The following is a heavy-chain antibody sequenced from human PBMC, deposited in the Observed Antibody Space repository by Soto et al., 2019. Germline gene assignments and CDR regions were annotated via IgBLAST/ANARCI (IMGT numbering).Heavy chain of an antibody. Sequence: ASVKVSCKASGGTFSSDAISWVRQAPGQGLEWMGGIIPIFGTANYAQKFQGRVTITADESTSTAYMELSSLRSEDTAVYYCARDSDIVVVPAAVHDYYYYGMDVWGQGTTVTVSS. CDR3: ARDSDIVVVPAAVHDYYYYGMDV. D-gene: IGHD2-2*01. CDR2: IIPIFGTA. CDR1: GGTFSSDA. V-gene: IGHV1-69*13. J-gene: IGHJ6*02.